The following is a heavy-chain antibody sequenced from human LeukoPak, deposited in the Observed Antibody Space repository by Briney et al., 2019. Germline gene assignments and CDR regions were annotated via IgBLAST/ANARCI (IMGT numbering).Heavy chain of an antibody. CDR2: ISYDGSNK. J-gene: IGHJ4*02. CDR3: ARDRTTKTGYKSYFDY. CDR1: GFTFSSYG. D-gene: IGHD3-9*01. V-gene: IGHV3-30*03. Sequence: PGGSLRLSCAASGFTFSSYGMHWVRQAPGKGLEWVAVISYDGSNKYYADSVKGRFTISRDNSKNTLYLQMNSLRAEDTAVYYCARDRTTKTGYKSYFDYWGQGTLVTVSS.